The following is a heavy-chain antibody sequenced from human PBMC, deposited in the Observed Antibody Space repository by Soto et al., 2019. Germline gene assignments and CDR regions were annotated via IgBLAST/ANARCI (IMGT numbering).Heavy chain of an antibody. Sequence: QVQLQESGPGLVKPSETLSLTCTVAGGSISNGYYYWSWVRQNPGKGREWIGHIYHSGRTYYNPSLKSRVSISIDTSKNQFSLHLRSATAADTAVYYCARCVEVSLAYFDPFGQGNPVTVSS. CDR3: ARCVEVSLAYFDP. CDR2: IYHSGRT. CDR1: GGSISNGYYY. V-gene: IGHV4-31*03. J-gene: IGHJ4*02. D-gene: IGHD6-6*01.